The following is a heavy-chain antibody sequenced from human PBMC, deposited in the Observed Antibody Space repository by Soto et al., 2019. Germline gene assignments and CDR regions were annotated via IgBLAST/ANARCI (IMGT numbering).Heavy chain of an antibody. D-gene: IGHD2-15*01. V-gene: IGHV3-30*18. CDR2: ISYDGRNQ. Sequence: GGPQGPFCPASGVTFNSYGMHWVRQAPDEGLEWMALISYDGRNQYYADSVKGRFTISGDNSKNTLFLQMNSLRPHKAARYYLPKHVARG. CDR1: GVTFNSYG. J-gene: IGHJ6*01. CDR3: PKHVA.